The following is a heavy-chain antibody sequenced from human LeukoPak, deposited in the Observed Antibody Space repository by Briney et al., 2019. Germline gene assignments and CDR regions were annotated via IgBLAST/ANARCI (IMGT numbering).Heavy chain of an antibody. V-gene: IGHV3-23*01. Sequence: GGSLRLSCSASGFTFYKSAMTWVRQAPGTGLEWVSAISGRGDFTYYADSVKGRFTIYRDNSRNILYLRMSSLRADDTAVYYCARREAEESGPIDYWGQGTLVTVSS. J-gene: IGHJ4*02. CDR2: ISGRGDFT. D-gene: IGHD3-3*01. CDR3: ARREAEESGPIDY. CDR1: GFTFYKSA.